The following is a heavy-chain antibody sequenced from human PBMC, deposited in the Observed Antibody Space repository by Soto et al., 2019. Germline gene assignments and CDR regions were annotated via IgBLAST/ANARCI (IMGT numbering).Heavy chain of an antibody. CDR2: IIPIFGTA. D-gene: IGHD5-18*01. CDR3: ARGGYSYGYGSDWDMDAFAI. CDR1: GGTFSSYA. J-gene: IGHJ3*02. Sequence: VKVSCKASGGTFSSYAISWVRQAPGQGLEWMGGIIPIFGTANYAQKFQGRVTITADESTSTAYMELSSLRSEDTAVYYCARGGYSYGYGSDWDMDAFAIWGQGTMVTVSS. V-gene: IGHV1-69*13.